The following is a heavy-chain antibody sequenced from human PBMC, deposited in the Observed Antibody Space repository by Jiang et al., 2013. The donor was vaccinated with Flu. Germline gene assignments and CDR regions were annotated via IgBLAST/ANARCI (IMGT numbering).Heavy chain of an antibody. J-gene: IGHJ4*02. V-gene: IGHV6-1*01. CDR3: ARVQRAGIAVAGTWGPFDY. Sequence: QTLSLTCAISGDSVSSNSAAWNWIRQSPSRGLEWLGRTYYRSKWYSDYAASVKSRIIINPDTSKNQFSLQLNSVTPEDTAVYYCARVQRAGIAVAGTWGPFDYWGQGTLVTVSS. CDR2: TYYRSKWYS. CDR1: GDSVSSNSAA. D-gene: IGHD6-19*01.